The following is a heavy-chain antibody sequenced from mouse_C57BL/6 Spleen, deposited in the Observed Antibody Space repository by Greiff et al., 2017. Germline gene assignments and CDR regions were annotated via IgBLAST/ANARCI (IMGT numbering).Heavy chain of an antibody. CDR1: GYSITSGYY. Sequence: EVKLMESGPGLVKPSQSLSLTCSVTGYSITSGYYWNWIRQFPGNKLEWMGYISYDGSNNYNPSLKNRISITRDTSKNQFFLKLNSVTTEDTATYYCARRDYYGTPLFDYWGQGTTLTVSS. V-gene: IGHV3-6*01. CDR2: ISYDGSN. J-gene: IGHJ2*01. CDR3: ARRDYYGTPLFDY. D-gene: IGHD1-1*01.